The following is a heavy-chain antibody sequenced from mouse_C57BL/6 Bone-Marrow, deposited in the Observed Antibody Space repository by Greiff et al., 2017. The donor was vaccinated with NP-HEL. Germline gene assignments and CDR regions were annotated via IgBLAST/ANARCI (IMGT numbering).Heavy chain of an antibody. CDR1: GYTFTSSG. J-gene: IGHJ2*01. CDR3: ARMSLFITTVVALVY. CDR2: LYPRSGNP. D-gene: IGHD1-1*01. Sequence: VKLQESGAELARPGASVKLSCKASGYTFTSSGISWVKQRTGQGLEWIGELYPRSGNPYYNEKFKGKATLTADQSSRPASMELRSWTSYDSAVYFCARMSLFITTVVALVYWGQGTTLTVS. V-gene: IGHV1-81*01.